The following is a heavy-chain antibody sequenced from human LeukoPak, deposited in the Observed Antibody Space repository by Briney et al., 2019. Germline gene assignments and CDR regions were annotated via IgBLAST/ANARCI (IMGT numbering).Heavy chain of an antibody. J-gene: IGHJ4*02. CDR1: GFTFSSYA. CDR3: AKDFRDTSMFTDGYFDF. V-gene: IGHV3-23*01. D-gene: IGHD5-24*01. Sequence: EGSLRLSCAASGFTFSSYAMSWVRQAPGKGLEWVSGLSGRGDSKYYAGSVNGRFSISRDNANNRLYLQMNNMRAEDTAVYYCAKDFRDTSMFTDGYFDFWGQGTLVTVSS. CDR2: LSGRGDSK.